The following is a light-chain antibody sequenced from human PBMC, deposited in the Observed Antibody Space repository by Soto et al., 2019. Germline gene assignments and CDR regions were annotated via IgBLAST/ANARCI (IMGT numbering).Light chain of an antibody. CDR2: GNS. Sequence: QSVLTQPPSVSGAPGQRVTISCTGSSSNIGAPYDVHWYQQLPGTAPKLLIYGNSNRPSGVPDRFSGSKSGTSASLAITGLQAEDEADYYCQSYDNSLSVYVFGSWTKLTVL. CDR3: QSYDNSLSVYV. V-gene: IGLV1-40*01. CDR1: SSNIGAPYD. J-gene: IGLJ1*01.